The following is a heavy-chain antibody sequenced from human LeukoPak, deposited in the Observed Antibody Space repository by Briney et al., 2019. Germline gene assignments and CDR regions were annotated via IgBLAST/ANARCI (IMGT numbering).Heavy chain of an antibody. CDR3: ACLTTADAFDI. CDR1: GDSISSGDYY. J-gene: IGHJ3*02. D-gene: IGHD3-22*01. CDR2: IYDSGST. V-gene: IGHV4-61*10. Sequence: PSQTLSPTCTVSGDSISSGDYYWSWIRQPAGKGLEWIGYIYDSGSTNYNPSLKSRVTISVDTSKNQFSLKLSSVTAADTAVYYCACLTTADAFDIWGQGTMVTVSS.